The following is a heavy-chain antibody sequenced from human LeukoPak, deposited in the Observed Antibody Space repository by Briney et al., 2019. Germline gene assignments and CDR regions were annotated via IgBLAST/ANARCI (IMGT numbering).Heavy chain of an antibody. CDR3: ARVRCSGGSCPYYYYYYYMDV. V-gene: IGHV4-39*07. J-gene: IGHJ6*03. Sequence: SETLSLTCTVSGGSISSSSYYWAWIRQPPGKGLEWIGSIHYSGSTYYNPSLQSRVTISIDTSKNQFSLKLRFVTAADTAVYYCARVRCSGGSCPYYYYYYYMDVWGKGTTVTVSS. CDR1: GGSISSSSYY. CDR2: IHYSGST. D-gene: IGHD2-15*01.